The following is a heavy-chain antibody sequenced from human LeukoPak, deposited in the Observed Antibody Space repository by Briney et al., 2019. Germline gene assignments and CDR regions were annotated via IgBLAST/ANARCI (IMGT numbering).Heavy chain of an antibody. CDR1: GYTFTSYD. V-gene: IGHV1-8*03. J-gene: IGHJ6*03. Sequence: ASVKVSCKASGYTFTSYDINWVRQASGQGLEWMGWMNPNSGNTGYAQKFQGRVTITRNTSISTAYMELSSLRSEDTAVYYCARGLYSSTYYYYYMDVWGKGTTVTVSS. D-gene: IGHD6-13*01. CDR3: ARGLYSSTYYYYYMDV. CDR2: MNPNSGNT.